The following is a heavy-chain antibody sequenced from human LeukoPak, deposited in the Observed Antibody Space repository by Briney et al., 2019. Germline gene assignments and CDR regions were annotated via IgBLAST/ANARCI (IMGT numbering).Heavy chain of an antibody. Sequence: SETLSLTCTVSGGSISSYYWSWIRQAAGKGLEWIGRIYSSGSTNHNPSLKSRVTMSVDMSKNQFSLNLISVTAADTAVYYCATSTSVTRFDYWGQGTLVTVSS. V-gene: IGHV4-4*07. J-gene: IGHJ4*02. CDR2: IYSSGST. D-gene: IGHD4-17*01. CDR3: ATSTSVTRFDY. CDR1: GGSISSYY.